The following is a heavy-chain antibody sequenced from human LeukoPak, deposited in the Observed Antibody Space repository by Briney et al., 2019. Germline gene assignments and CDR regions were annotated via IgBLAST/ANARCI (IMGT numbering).Heavy chain of an antibody. D-gene: IGHD3-22*01. CDR3: ARDSSSGPNDAFDI. Sequence: GGSLRLSCAASRFTVSSNYMSWVRQAPGKGLEWVSVIYSGGSTYYADSVKGRFTISRDNSKNTLYLQMNSLRAEDTAVYYCARDSSSGPNDAFDIWGQGTMVTVSS. J-gene: IGHJ3*02. V-gene: IGHV3-66*01. CDR2: IYSGGST. CDR1: RFTVSSNY.